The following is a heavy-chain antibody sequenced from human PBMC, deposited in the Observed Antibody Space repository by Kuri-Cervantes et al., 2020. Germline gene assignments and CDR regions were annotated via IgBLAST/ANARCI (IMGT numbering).Heavy chain of an antibody. Sequence: GESLKISCAASGFTFSSYAMHWVRQAPGKGLEWVAVIWYDGSNKYYADSVKGRFTISRDNSKNTLYLQMNSLRAEDTAVYYCARDRDIVVVPARKKRLDAFDIWGQGTMVTVSS. CDR2: IWYDGSNK. J-gene: IGHJ3*02. CDR3: ARDRDIVVVPARKKRLDAFDI. CDR1: GFTFSSYA. V-gene: IGHV3-33*08. D-gene: IGHD2-2*01.